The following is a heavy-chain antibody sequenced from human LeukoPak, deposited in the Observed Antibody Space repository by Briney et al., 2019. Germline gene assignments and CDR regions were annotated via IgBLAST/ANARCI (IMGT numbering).Heavy chain of an antibody. D-gene: IGHD2-15*01. CDR3: ANVAKGRYFFYYMDV. J-gene: IGHJ6*03. V-gene: IGHV1-18*01. Sequence: ASVRVSCKASGYSINRFGVTWVRQAPGQGLEWIGWISSDNGIPRYADKFQGRVTLTTDTSKTTTYMELRSLRSDDSAVYFYANVAKGRYFFYYMDVWGKGTTVTVSS. CDR1: GYSINRFG. CDR2: ISSDNGIP.